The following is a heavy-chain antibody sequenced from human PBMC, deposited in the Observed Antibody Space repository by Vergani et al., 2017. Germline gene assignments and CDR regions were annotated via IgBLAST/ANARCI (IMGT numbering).Heavy chain of an antibody. Sequence: QVQLVQSGAEVKKPGSSVKVSCKASGGTFSSYAISWVRQAPGQGLEWMGGIIPIFGTANYAQKFQGRVTITADKSTSTAYMELSSLRSEDTAVYYCARSGENVVAMAAYFDYWGQGTLVTVSS. CDR1: GGTFSSYA. D-gene: IGHD2-15*01. CDR3: ARSGENVVAMAAYFDY. J-gene: IGHJ4*02. CDR2: IIPIFGTA. V-gene: IGHV1-69*06.